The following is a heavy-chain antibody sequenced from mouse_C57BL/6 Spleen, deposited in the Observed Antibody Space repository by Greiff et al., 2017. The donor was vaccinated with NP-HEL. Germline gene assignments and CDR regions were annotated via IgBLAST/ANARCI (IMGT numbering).Heavy chain of an antibody. CDR2: IDPETGGT. D-gene: IGHD2-5*01. V-gene: IGHV1-15*01. Sequence: VQLQQSGAELVRPGASVTLSCKASGYTFTDYEMHWVKQTPLHGLEWIGAIDPETGGTAYNQKFKGKAILTADKSSSTAYMERRSLTSEDSAVYYCTRFYSNPAWCAYWGLGTLVTVSA. CDR3: TRFYSNPAWCAY. CDR1: GYTFTDYE. J-gene: IGHJ3*01.